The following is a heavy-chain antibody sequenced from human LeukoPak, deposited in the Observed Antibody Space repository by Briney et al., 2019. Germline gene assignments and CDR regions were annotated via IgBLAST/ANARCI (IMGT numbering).Heavy chain of an antibody. J-gene: IGHJ6*03. CDR1: GYTFTSYD. V-gene: IGHV1-8*01. CDR3: ARMTYYDFWSGIGYYYYYMDV. CDR2: VNPNSGNT. Sequence: ASVKVSCKASGYTFTSYDINWVRQATGQGLEWMGWVNPNSGNTGYAQKFQGRVTMTRNTSISTAYMELSSLRSEDTAVYHCARMTYYDFWSGIGYYYYYMDVWGKGTTVTVSS. D-gene: IGHD3-3*01.